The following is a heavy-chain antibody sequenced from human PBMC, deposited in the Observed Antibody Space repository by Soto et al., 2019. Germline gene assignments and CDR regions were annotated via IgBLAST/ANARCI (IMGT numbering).Heavy chain of an antibody. J-gene: IGHJ6*02. Sequence: PSETLSLTCAVSGGSISSSNWWSWVRQPPGKGLEWIGEIYHSGSTNYNPSLKSRVTISVDKSKNQLSLKLSSVTAADTAVYYCARARENYYYGMDVWGQGTTVTVSS. CDR3: ARARENYYYGMDV. CDR2: IYHSGST. CDR1: GGSISSSNW. V-gene: IGHV4-4*02.